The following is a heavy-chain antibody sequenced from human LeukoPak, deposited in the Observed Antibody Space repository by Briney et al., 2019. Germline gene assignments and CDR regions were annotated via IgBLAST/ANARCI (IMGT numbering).Heavy chain of an antibody. V-gene: IGHV4-31*03. D-gene: IGHD3-3*01. CDR3: ARAINDFWSGYPGYYFDY. CDR2: IYYSGST. Sequence: PSETLSLTCTVSGGSISSGGYYWSWIRQHPGKGLEWIGYIYYSGSTYYNPSLKSRVTISVDTSKNQFSLKLSSVTAADTAVYYCARAINDFWSGYPGYYFDYWGQGTLVTVSS. J-gene: IGHJ4*02. CDR1: GGSISSGGYY.